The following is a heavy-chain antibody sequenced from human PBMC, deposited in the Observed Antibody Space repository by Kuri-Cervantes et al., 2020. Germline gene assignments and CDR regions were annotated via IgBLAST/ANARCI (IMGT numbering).Heavy chain of an antibody. CDR1: GYTFTSYA. V-gene: IGHV1-3*02. Sequence: ASVKVSCKASGYTFTSYAMHWVRQAPGQRLEWMGWSNAGNGNTKYSQEFQGRVTITRDTSASTAYMELSSLRSEDTAVYYCARLAMRWYGPAYYYYYGMDVWGQGTTVTVSS. CDR2: SNAGNGNT. D-gene: IGHD5-24*01. J-gene: IGHJ6*02. CDR3: ARLAMRWYGPAYYYYYGMDV.